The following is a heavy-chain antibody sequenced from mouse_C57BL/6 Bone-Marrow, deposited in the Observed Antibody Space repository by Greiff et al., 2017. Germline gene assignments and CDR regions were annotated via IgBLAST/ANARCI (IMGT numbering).Heavy chain of an antibody. CDR3: ARHQGLEGYFDY. CDR2: ISNLAYSI. J-gene: IGHJ2*01. Sequence: EVQLVESGGGLVQPGGSLKLSCAASGFTFSDYGMAWVRQAPRKGPEWVAFISNLAYSIYYADTVTGRFTISRENAKNTLYLEMSSLRSEDTAMYYCARHQGLEGYFDYWGQGTTLTVSS. CDR1: GFTFSDYG. V-gene: IGHV5-15*01. D-gene: IGHD2-2*01.